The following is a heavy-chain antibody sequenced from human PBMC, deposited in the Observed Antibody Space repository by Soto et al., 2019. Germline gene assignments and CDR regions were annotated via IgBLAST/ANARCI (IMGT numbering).Heavy chain of an antibody. CDR3: DRAVGYYYYAMDV. Sequence: SETLSLTCTVSGGSISSGDYYWSWIRQPPGKGLEWIGDIYYSGNSSYNPSLKSRLTISMDTSKNQFSLKLSSVTAADTAVYYCDRAVGYYYYAMDVWGQGTTVTVSS. J-gene: IGHJ6*02. V-gene: IGHV4-30-4*01. CDR2: IYYSGNS. CDR1: GGSISSGDYY. D-gene: IGHD1-26*01.